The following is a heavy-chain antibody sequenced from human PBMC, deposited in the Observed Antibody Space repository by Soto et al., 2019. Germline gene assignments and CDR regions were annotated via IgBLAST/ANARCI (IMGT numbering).Heavy chain of an antibody. CDR3: ARDQGIVATIDE. V-gene: IGHV6-1*01. CDR1: GDSLSNNSAA. J-gene: IGHJ4*02. CDR2: TYYRSRWYN. D-gene: IGHD5-12*01. Sequence: SQTLSLTCVISGDSLSNNSAAWNWIRQSPSRGLEWLGRTYYRSRWYNHYAESVKSRITINPDTSKNQFSLHLKSVTPEDSAVYYCARDQGIVATIDEWGQG.